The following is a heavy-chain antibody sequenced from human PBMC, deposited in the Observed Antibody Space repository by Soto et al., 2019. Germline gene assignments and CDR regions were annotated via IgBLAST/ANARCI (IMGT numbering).Heavy chain of an antibody. CDR1: GASMRDYY. Sequence: QVQLQESGPGLVKPSETLSLTCTVSGASMRDYYGSWIRQPPGKGLENIGYLHYSGSANYNPSLMSRVTISLDASKNAFCLTLTSVIAADTAIYYCARTGHIFAGVVWGQGILVTVSS. CDR3: ARTGHIFAGVV. J-gene: IGHJ4*02. CDR2: LHYSGSA. D-gene: IGHD3-16*01. V-gene: IGHV4-59*01.